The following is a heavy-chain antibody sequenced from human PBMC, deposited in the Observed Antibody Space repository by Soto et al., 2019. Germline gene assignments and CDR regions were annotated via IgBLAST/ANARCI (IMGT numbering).Heavy chain of an antibody. D-gene: IGHD1-1*01. V-gene: IGHV4-38-2*02. Sequence: PSETLSVTCAVSGYSISSGYHWGWIRQPPGKGLEWIGSIFHSGSTYYNPSLKSRVAISVDTSKNQISLKLSSVTAADTAVYYCAREWKQDYYYDGMDVWGQGTTVTVSS. CDR3: AREWKQDYYYDGMDV. CDR1: GYSISSGYH. J-gene: IGHJ6*02. CDR2: IFHSGST.